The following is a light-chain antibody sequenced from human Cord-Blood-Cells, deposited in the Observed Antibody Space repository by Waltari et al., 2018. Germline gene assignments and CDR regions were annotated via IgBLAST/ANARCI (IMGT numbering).Light chain of an antibody. V-gene: IGLV2-23*01. CDR3: CSYAGSSTVV. CDR1: SSDVGSYNL. Sequence: QSALTQPASVSGSPGQSIPISCTGTSSDVGSYNLVSWYQQHPGKAPKLRIYEGSKRPSGVSNRFSGSKSGNTASLTISGLQAEDEADYYCCSYAGSSTVVFGGGTKLTVL. J-gene: IGLJ2*01. CDR2: EGS.